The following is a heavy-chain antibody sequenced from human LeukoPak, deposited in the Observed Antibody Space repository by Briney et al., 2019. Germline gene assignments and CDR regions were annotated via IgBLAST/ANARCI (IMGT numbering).Heavy chain of an antibody. CDR1: VYTFTSYG. V-gene: IGHV1-18*01. Sequence: ASVKVSCKASVYTFTSYGISWVRQAPGQGLEWMGWISAYNGNTSYAQKLQGRVTMTTDTSTSTAYMELRRLRSDDTAVYYCARQGPRGGSSFNAFDIWGQGTMGLVSS. J-gene: IGHJ3*02. CDR3: ARQGPRGGSSFNAFDI. CDR2: ISAYNGNT. D-gene: IGHD2-15*01.